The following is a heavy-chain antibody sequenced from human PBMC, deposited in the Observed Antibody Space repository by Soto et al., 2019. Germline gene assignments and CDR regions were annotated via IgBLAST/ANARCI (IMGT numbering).Heavy chain of an antibody. Sequence: QVQLVQSGAEVKRPGASVTVSCKASGYTFTSYYIHWVRQAPGQGLEWMGWINPITGGTNYAPKFQGRVTMTRDTSITTAYMELSRLRSDDTAVYYCARNYYDSSDRDYLYYWGQGTPVTVSS. CDR1: GYTFTSYY. CDR2: INPITGGT. CDR3: ARNYYDSSDRDYLYY. D-gene: IGHD3-22*01. J-gene: IGHJ4*02. V-gene: IGHV1-2*02.